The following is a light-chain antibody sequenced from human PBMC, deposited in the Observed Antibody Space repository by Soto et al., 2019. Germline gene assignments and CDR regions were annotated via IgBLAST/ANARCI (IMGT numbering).Light chain of an antibody. Sequence: DIQMTQSPSSVSASVGDRVTITCRASQPVSSWLAWYQQKPGEAPKLLIYAISSLQTGVPSRFSGSGSGTDFTLTISSLQPEDFASYYCQEANSFPFGGGNKVEIK. CDR3: QEANSFP. CDR2: AIS. CDR1: QPVSSW. V-gene: IGKV1-12*02. J-gene: IGKJ4*01.